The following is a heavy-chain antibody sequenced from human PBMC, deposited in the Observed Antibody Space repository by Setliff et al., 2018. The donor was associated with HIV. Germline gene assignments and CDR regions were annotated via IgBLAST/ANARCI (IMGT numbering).Heavy chain of an antibody. J-gene: IGHJ5*02. D-gene: IGHD6-19*01. CDR3: ARDRSSGWSKDWFDT. CDR2: IYHTGST. CDR1: GFSISSRYY. Sequence: SETLSLTCDVSGFSISSRYYWGWIRQPPGNGLEWIGSIYHTGSTYYKPSLKSRVTISVDTSKNQFSLRLTSVTAADTAMYHCARDRSSGWSKDWFDTWGQGILVTVSS. V-gene: IGHV4-38-2*02.